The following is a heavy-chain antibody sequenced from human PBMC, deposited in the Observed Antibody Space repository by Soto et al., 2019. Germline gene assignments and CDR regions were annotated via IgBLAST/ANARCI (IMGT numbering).Heavy chain of an antibody. CDR3: AKGRGGSGSLTPRVDF. D-gene: IGHD3-10*01. CDR2: ISGGGDTT. J-gene: IGHJ4*02. CDR1: GFTFNNYA. Sequence: EVQLLDSGGGLVQPGGSLRLSCAASGFTFNNYAMTWVRQAPGKGLEWVSAISGGGDTTSYADSVKGRFTVARDGSKNTLYLQRSSLRAEDTALYYCAKGRGGSGSLTPRVDFWVQGTLVTVSS. V-gene: IGHV3-23*01.